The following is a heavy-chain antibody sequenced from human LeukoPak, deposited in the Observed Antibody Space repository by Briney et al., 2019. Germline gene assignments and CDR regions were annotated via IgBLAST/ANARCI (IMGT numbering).Heavy chain of an antibody. Sequence: GESLQISCKGSGYSFTSYWIGWVRQMPGKGLEWMGIIYPGDSDTRYSPSFQGQVTISADKSISTAYLQWSSLKASDTAMYYCARLGLSVVTDWDFDYWGQGTLVTVSS. J-gene: IGHJ4*02. V-gene: IGHV5-51*01. CDR3: ARLGLSVVTDWDFDY. D-gene: IGHD4-23*01. CDR2: IYPGDSDT. CDR1: GYSFTSYW.